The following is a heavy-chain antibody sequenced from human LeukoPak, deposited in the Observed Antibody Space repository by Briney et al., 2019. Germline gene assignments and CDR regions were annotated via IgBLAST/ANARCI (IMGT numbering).Heavy chain of an antibody. CDR3: AKARYNNGWDYFDY. D-gene: IGHD6-19*01. J-gene: IGHJ4*02. CDR1: GFTFGTSA. V-gene: IGHV3-23*01. CDR2: ISGSGNVT. Sequence: PWGSLRLSCAASGFTFGTSAMNWLRQAPGKGLEWVSSISGSGNVTSDSAAVKGRFSISRKNPKGTLFLQMNSLRAEDTATYFCAKARYNNGWDYFDYWGLGTLVTVSS.